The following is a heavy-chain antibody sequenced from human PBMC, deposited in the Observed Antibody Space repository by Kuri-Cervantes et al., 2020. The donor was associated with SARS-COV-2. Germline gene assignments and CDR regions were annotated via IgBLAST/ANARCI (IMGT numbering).Heavy chain of an antibody. Sequence: GESLKISCAAFGFAFASHAMSWVRQAPGKGLEWVSAIGGSGSTTYYADSVKGRFTISRDNSKNMLYLQMNTLRAEDTAVYYCARVGGRHYRDNNYYYGMDVWGQGTTVTVSS. V-gene: IGHV3-23*01. CDR1: GFAFASHA. D-gene: IGHD1-26*01. CDR3: ARVGGRHYRDNNYYYGMDV. J-gene: IGHJ6*02. CDR2: IGGSGSTT.